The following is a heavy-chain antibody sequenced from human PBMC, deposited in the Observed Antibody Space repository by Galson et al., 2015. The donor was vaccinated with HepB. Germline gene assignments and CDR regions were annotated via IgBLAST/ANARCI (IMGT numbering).Heavy chain of an antibody. D-gene: IGHD3-16*01. CDR2: IDWDDGE. Sequence: PALVKPTQTLTVTCTFSGFSLITTGMRVTWIRQPPGKALEWLARIDWDDGEYYTKSLKTRLTISRGTSENQVVLTMTNMDPVDTATYYCARTSTTSSGGVFDYWGQGTLVTVSS. V-gene: IGHV2-70*04. CDR3: ARTSTTSSGGVFDY. J-gene: IGHJ4*02. CDR1: GFSLITTGMR.